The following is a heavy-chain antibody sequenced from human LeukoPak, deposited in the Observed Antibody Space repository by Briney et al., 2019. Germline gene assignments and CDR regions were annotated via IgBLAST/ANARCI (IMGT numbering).Heavy chain of an antibody. CDR2: INHSGST. CDR1: GGSFSGYY. D-gene: IGHD6-19*01. Sequence: SETLSLTCAVYGGSFSGYYWSWIRQPPGKGLEWIGEINHSGSTNYNPSLKSRVTTSVDTSKNQFSLKLSSVTAADTAVYYCATGSSSGWYGRLDYWGQGTLVTVSS. J-gene: IGHJ4*02. CDR3: ATGSSSGWYGRLDY. V-gene: IGHV4-34*01.